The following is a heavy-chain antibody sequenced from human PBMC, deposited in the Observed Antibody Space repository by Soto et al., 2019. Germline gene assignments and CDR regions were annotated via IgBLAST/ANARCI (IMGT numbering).Heavy chain of an antibody. CDR3: ARDTGYYDFWSGYYIGGMDV. D-gene: IGHD3-3*01. CDR2: INSDGSST. J-gene: IGHJ6*02. V-gene: IGHV3-74*01. CDR1: GFTFSSYW. Sequence: VQLVESGGGLVQPGGSLRLSCAASGFTFSSYWMHWVRQAPGKGLVWVSRINSDGSSTSYADSVKGRFTISRDNAKNTLYLQMNSLRAEDTAVYYCARDTGYYDFWSGYYIGGMDVWGQGTTVTVSS.